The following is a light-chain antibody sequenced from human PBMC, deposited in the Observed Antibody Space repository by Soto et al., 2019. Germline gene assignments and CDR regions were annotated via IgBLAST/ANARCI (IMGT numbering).Light chain of an antibody. CDR2: DVS. V-gene: IGLV2-14*01. Sequence: QSVLTQPASVSGSPGQSITISCTGTSSDVGAYNYVSWYQQHPGKAPKLMIYDVSHRPSGVSHRFSGSKSGNTASLTISGLQAEDEADYYCGSYKTSSNYVFGTGTKGTVL. CDR3: GSYKTSSNYV. J-gene: IGLJ1*01. CDR1: SSDVGAYNY.